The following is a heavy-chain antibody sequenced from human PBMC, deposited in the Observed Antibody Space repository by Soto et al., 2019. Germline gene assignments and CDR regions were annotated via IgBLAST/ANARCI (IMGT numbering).Heavy chain of an antibody. Sequence: TLSLTCIVSGGSLSSGDYYWSWLRQHTGKGLEWIGYITYSGSTYYNPSLKSRVTISIDTSNNQFSLKLNSVTAADTAVYYCAREDWDDKARFDPWGQGTLVTVSS. CDR2: ITYSGST. J-gene: IGHJ5*02. D-gene: IGHD3-22*01. CDR1: GGSLSSGDYY. V-gene: IGHV4-31*03. CDR3: AREDWDDKARFDP.